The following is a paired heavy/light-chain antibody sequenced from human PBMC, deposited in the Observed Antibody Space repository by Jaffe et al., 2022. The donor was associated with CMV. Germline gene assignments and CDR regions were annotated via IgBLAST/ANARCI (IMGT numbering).Heavy chain of an antibody. CDR3: ASAYCGSDCSPQTYYYYYMDV. Sequence: QVQLQESGPGLVKPSETLSLTCTVSGGSISSYYWNWIRQPPGKGLEWIGYIYYSGSTNSNPSLKSRVAMSLDTSKNQLSLKLSSVTAADTAVYYCASAYCGSDCSPQTYYYYYMDVWGKGTTVTVSS. D-gene: IGHD2-21*02. CDR2: IYYSGST. CDR1: GGSISSYY. V-gene: IGHV4-59*01. J-gene: IGHJ6*03.
Light chain of an antibody. CDR3: CSFSRSSLSLV. CDR1: SSDIGSYNL. V-gene: IGLV2-23*02. J-gene: IGLJ1*01. CDR2: EIN. Sequence: QSALTQPASVSGSPGQSITISCIGTSSDIGSYNLVSWYQQHPGKAPQLMIFEINKRPSGISNRFSGSKSAYTASLTISGLQAEDEAEYYCCSFSRSSLSLVFGSGTKVTVL.